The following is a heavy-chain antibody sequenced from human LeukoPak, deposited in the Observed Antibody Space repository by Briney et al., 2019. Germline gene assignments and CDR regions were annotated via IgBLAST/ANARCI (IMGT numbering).Heavy chain of an antibody. D-gene: IGHD1-26*01. CDR2: ISAYNGNT. V-gene: IGHV1-18*01. Sequence: ASVKLSCTASGYTFTSYGITWVRQAPGQGLEWVGWISAYNGNTNYAQTLQGRVTMTTDTSTNTPYMELRSLRADDSAVYYCARDAYSGTYLDYWGQGTLVTVSS. CDR3: ARDAYSGTYLDY. J-gene: IGHJ4*02. CDR1: GYTFTSYG.